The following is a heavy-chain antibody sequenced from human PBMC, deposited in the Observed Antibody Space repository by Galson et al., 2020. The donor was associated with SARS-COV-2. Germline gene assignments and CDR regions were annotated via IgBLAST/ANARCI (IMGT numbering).Heavy chain of an antibody. CDR3: AREILPYSSSWLGGMDV. D-gene: IGHD6-13*01. Sequence: SETLSLTCAVYGGSFSGYYWSWIRQPPGKGLEWIGEINHSGSTNYNPSLKSRVTISVDTSKNQFSLKLSSVTAADTAVYYCAREILPYSSSWLGGMDVWGQGTTVTVSS. J-gene: IGHJ6*02. CDR1: GGSFSGYY. V-gene: IGHV4-34*01. CDR2: INHSGST.